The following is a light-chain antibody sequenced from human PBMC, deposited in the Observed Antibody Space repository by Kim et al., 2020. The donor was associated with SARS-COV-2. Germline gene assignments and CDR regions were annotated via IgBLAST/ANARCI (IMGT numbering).Light chain of an antibody. CDR2: AAS. J-gene: IGKJ4*01. V-gene: IGKV1-8*01. CDR3: QQYFSYPLT. CDR1: QNIGSY. Sequence: ASTGDRVTLTCRTSQNIGSYLAWYQQKPGKAPKPLIYAASTLQTGVPSAFTGNGSGTDFTLTISCLQSEDFATYFCQQYFSYPLTFGGGTKVDIK.